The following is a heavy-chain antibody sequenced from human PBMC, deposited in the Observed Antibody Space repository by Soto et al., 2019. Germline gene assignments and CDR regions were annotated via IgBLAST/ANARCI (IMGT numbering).Heavy chain of an antibody. CDR1: GGTFSSYA. CDR3: ARDHVDTAIGFDY. V-gene: IGHV1-69*13. CDR2: IIPIFGTA. D-gene: IGHD5-18*01. J-gene: IGHJ4*02. Sequence: SVKGPCKASGGTFSSYAISWVRQAPGQGLEWMGGIIPIFGTANYAQKFQGRVTITADESTSTAYMELSSLRSEDTAVYYCARDHVDTAIGFDYWGQGTLVTVSS.